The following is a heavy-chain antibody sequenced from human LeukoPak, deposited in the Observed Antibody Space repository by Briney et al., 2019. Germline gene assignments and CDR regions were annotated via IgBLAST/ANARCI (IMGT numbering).Heavy chain of an antibody. CDR1: GYTFTGYY. CDR2: INPNSGGT. V-gene: IGHV1-2*02. Sequence: SVKVSCKASGYTFTGYYMHWERQAPGQGLEWMGWINPNSGGTNYAQKFQGRVTMTRDTSISTAYMELSRLRSDDTAVYYCARDLAGTFYFDYWGQGTLVTVSS. CDR3: ARDLAGTFYFDY. J-gene: IGHJ4*02. D-gene: IGHD6-13*01.